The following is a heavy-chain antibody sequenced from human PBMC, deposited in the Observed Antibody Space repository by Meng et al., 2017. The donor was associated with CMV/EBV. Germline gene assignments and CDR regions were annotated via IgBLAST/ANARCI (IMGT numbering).Heavy chain of an antibody. Sequence: GSLRLSCTVSAGSISSSSYYWGWIRQPPGKGLEWIGSIYYSGSTYYNPSLKSRVTISVDTSKNQFSLKLSSVTAADTAVYYCARHRQQLILHAFDIWGQGTMVTVSS. V-gene: IGHV4-39*01. CDR2: IYYSGST. D-gene: IGHD6-13*01. J-gene: IGHJ3*02. CDR1: AGSISSSSYY. CDR3: ARHRQQLILHAFDI.